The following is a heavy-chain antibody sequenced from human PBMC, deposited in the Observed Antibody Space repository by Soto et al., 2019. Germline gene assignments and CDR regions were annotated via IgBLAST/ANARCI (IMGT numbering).Heavy chain of an antibody. V-gene: IGHV4-31*03. CDR3: ARETVRGKDSEAFDI. J-gene: IGHJ3*02. Sequence: QLQLQESGPGLVKPSKTLSLTCTVSGGTFNTGGCYWSWIRQQPGRGLEWIGYIYYSGTTNSNLSLESRMTVSLDTSKIQFSLKVFSVPAADTAVYYCARETVRGKDSEAFDIWGQGTMVTVSS. D-gene: IGHD2-21*01. CDR1: GGTFNTGGCY. CDR2: IYYSGTT.